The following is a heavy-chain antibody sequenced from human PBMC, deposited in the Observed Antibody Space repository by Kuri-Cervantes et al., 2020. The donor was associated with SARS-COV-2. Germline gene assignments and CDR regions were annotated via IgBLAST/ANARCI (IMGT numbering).Heavy chain of an antibody. D-gene: IGHD3-3*01. CDR3: ARDVDPYYDYWSGSAGY. J-gene: IGHJ4*02. CDR2: IYTEGSTA. V-gene: IGHV3-74*01. CDR1: GFSFSTYW. Sequence: GGSLRLSCAASGFSFSTYWMNWVRQAPGKGLVWVSRIYTEGSTASYADSVKGRFTISRDNAKNTLFLQMNSLRAEDTAVYYCARDVDPYYDYWSGSAGYWGQGTLVTVS.